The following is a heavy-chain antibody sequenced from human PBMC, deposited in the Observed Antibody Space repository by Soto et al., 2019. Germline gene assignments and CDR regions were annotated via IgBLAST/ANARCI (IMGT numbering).Heavy chain of an antibody. V-gene: IGHV3-21*06. Sequence: PXGSRRLSCAASGVTFTRYSMNWVRQAPGKGLDWVSSIISTTNYIYYGDSMKGRFTISRDNAKNSLYLEMNSLRAEDTAVYYCARESEDLTSNFDYWGQGTLVTVSS. J-gene: IGHJ4*02. CDR1: GVTFTRYS. CDR2: IISTTNYI. CDR3: ARESEDLTSNFDY.